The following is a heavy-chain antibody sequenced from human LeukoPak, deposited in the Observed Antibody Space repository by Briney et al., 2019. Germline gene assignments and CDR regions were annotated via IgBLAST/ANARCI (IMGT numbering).Heavy chain of an antibody. CDR3: ARVSGWYSTLFDY. V-gene: IGHV3-30-3*01. Sequence: PEGSLRLSCAASGFTFSSYAMHWVRQAPGKGLEWVAVISYDGSNKYYADSVKGRFTISRDNPKNTLHLQMNSLRAEDTAVYYCARVSGWYSTLFDYWGQGTLVTVSS. D-gene: IGHD6-19*01. CDR2: ISYDGSNK. CDR1: GFTFSSYA. J-gene: IGHJ4*02.